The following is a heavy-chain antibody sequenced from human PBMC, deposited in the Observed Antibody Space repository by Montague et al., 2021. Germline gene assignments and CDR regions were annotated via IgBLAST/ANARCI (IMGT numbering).Heavy chain of an antibody. D-gene: IGHD1-26*01. V-gene: IGHV3-30-3*01. CDR3: ARGGGGYLDY. Sequence: SCAASGFTFSTYNIHWVRQAPGKGLEWVAALLYDGNNEYYADSVKGRFTFSRDNSKNTLYLQMNSLRAEDTAVYYCARGGGGYLDYWGQGTLVTVSS. J-gene: IGHJ4*03. CDR1: GFTFSTYN. CDR2: LLYDGNNE.